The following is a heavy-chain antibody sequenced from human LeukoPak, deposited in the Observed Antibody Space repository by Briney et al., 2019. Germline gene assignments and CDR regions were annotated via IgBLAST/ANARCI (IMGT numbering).Heavy chain of an antibody. V-gene: IGHV1-2*06. D-gene: IGHD6-19*01. CDR1: GYTFPDYF. CDR3: TVRKLAVTGPVNAFEI. CDR2: INPNTGAI. Sequence: ASVKVSCKALGYTFPDYFMHWVRQAPGQGLEWMGRINPNTGAINYAQKLQGRVSMTRDTSISTAYMELSGLRSDDTAVYYCTVRKLAVTGPVNAFEIWGQGTMVSVSS. J-gene: IGHJ3*02.